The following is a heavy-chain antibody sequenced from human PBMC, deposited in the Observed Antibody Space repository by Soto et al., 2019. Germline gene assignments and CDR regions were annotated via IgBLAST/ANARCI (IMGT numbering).Heavy chain of an antibody. CDR2: INPIFSTA. CDR3: ARDLYCSGGSCYPDRYYDGMDV. CDR1: GGTLSSYA. J-gene: IGHJ6*02. V-gene: IGHV1-69*05. Sequence: QVQLVQSGAEVKKPGSSVKVSCKASGGTLSSYAINWVRQAPGQVLEWMGGINPIFSTANYAQQFQGRVTITTDESTSTAYMELSSLRAEDTAVYYCARDLYCSGGSCYPDRYYDGMDVWGQGTTVTVSS. D-gene: IGHD2-15*01.